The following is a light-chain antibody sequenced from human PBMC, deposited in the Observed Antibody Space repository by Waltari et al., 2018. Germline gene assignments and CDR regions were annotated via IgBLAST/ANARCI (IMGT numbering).Light chain of an antibody. J-gene: IGKJ1*01. CDR1: QSISSY. CDR3: QQSHSIPWT. Sequence: DIQMTQSPSSLSASVGDRVNITCRASQSISSYLNWYQQKPGKAPNFLIYGASNLQSGVPSRFSGSGSVTDFTLTISSLQLEDFATYSCQQSHSIPWTFGQGTKVEI. CDR2: GAS. V-gene: IGKV1-39*01.